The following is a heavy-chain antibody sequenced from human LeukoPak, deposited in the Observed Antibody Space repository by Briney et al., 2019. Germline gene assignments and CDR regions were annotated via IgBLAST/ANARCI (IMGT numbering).Heavy chain of an antibody. CDR1: GGSISSYY. J-gene: IGHJ4*02. Sequence: PSETLSLTCTVSGGSISSYYWSWIRQPPGKGLEWIGYIYYSGSTNYNPSLKSRVTISVDTSKNQFSLKLSSVTAADTAVYYCARGYRVVASYYFDYWGQGTLVTVSS. CDR2: IYYSGST. V-gene: IGHV4-59*01. CDR3: ARGYRVVASYYFDY. D-gene: IGHD3-3*01.